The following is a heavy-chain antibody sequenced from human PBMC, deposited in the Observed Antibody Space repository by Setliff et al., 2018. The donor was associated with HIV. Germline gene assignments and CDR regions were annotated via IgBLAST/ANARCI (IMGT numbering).Heavy chain of an antibody. J-gene: IGHJ4*02. D-gene: IGHD6-13*01. Sequence: GGSLRLSCAVSGFTFSNAWMGWVRQAPGKGLEWVSAISGSGGSTYYADSVNGRFTISRDNSKNTLYLQMNSLRAEDTAVYYCAKDRHQQLAHFDYWGQGTLVTVSS. CDR1: GFTFSNAW. V-gene: IGHV3-23*01. CDR3: AKDRHQQLAHFDY. CDR2: ISGSGGST.